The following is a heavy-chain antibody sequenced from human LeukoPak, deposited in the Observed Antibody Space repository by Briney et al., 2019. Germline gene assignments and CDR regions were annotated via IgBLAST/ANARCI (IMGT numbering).Heavy chain of an antibody. CDR1: GFTHSSNY. J-gene: IGHJ1*01. CDR2: IYSGGST. CDR3: AGGDSGSYVYRSKYFQH. V-gene: IGHV3-66*01. Sequence: GGSLRLPCAASGFTHSSNYMSWVRQAPGKGLEWVSVIYSGGSTYYAASVKGRFTISRDNSKNTLYLQMNSLRAEDAAAYYCAGGDSGSYVYRSKYFQHWGQGTLVTVSS. D-gene: IGHD1-26*01.